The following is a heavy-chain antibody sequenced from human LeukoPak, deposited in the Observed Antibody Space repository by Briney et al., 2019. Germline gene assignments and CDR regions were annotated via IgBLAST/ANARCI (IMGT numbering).Heavy chain of an antibody. V-gene: IGHV4-34*01. CDR1: GGSFSGYY. J-gene: IGHJ3*02. Sequence: PSETLSLTCAVYGGSFSGYYWSWIRQPPGKGLEWIGEINHSGSTNYNPSLKSRVTISVDTSKNQFSLKLSSVTAADTAVYYCARGGSQRWLQSAGKKPGKFSFDIWGQGTMVTVSS. D-gene: IGHD5-24*01. CDR2: INHSGST. CDR3: ARGGSQRWLQSAGKKPGKFSFDI.